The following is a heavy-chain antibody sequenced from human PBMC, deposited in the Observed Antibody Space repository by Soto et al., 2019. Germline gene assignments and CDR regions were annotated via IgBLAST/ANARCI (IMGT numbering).Heavy chain of an antibody. CDR3: VRGPSDHKLRLVEWPYGDY. CDR1: GFIVSSNQ. J-gene: IGHJ4*02. Sequence: GVSLRLSCVASGFIVSSNQMSWVRQAPGKGLEWVSVIYSGHTTYYADSVEGRFTISRDDSKNTLHLQMNSLRVEDTAVYYCVRGPSDHKLRLVEWPYGDYWGQGALVTVSS. V-gene: IGHV3-53*01. CDR2: IYSGHTT. D-gene: IGHD3-3*01.